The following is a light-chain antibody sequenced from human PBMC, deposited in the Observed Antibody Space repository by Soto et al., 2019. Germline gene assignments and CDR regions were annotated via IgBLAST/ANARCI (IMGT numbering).Light chain of an antibody. V-gene: IGKV1-5*03. CDR3: QQSNSYPWT. J-gene: IGKJ1*01. Sequence: DIQMTQSPSTQSASAGDRVTITCRASQSISPYLAWYQQKPGKAPKLLIYMASSLQSGVPSRFSGSGSGTEFTLTISSLQPDDFATYYCQQSNSYPWTFGQGTQVDIK. CDR1: QSISPY. CDR2: MAS.